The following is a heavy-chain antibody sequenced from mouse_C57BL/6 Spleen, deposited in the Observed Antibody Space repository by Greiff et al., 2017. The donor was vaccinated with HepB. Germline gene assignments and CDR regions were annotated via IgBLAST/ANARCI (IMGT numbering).Heavy chain of an antibody. CDR2: IDPETGGT. J-gene: IGHJ2*01. D-gene: IGHD1-1*01. V-gene: IGHV1-15*01. CDR3: TRDYYGSHFDY. CDR1: GYTFTDYE. Sequence: VQLQQSGAELVRPGASVTLSCKASGYTFTDYEMHWVKQTPVHGLEWIGAIDPETGGTAYNQKFKGEAILTADKSSSTAYMELRSLTSEDSAVYYCTRDYYGSHFDYWGQGTTLTVSS.